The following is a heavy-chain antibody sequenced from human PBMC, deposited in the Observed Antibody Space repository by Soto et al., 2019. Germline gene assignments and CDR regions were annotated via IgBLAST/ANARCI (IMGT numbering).Heavy chain of an antibody. CDR1: GFTFSNYR. CDR2: VSDDGSTT. V-gene: IGHV3-74*01. Sequence: EVQLVESGGGLVQPGESLRLSCAASGFTFSNYRMHWVRQGPGKGLVWVSFVSDDGSTTRYADSVKGRFTISRDNAKNTVFLEMNSLPVEDTAIYYCARDGGGLAHWGQGALVSVSS. J-gene: IGHJ1*01. CDR3: ARDGGGLAH. D-gene: IGHD3-16*01.